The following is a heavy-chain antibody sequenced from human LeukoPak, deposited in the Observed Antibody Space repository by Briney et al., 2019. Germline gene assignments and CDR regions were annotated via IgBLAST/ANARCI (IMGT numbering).Heavy chain of an antibody. J-gene: IGHJ3*02. CDR3: AKDPGYNWNYGDAFDI. D-gene: IGHD1-7*01. V-gene: IGHV3-30*02. Sequence: PGGSLRLSRAASGFTFSSYGMHWVRQAPGKGLEWVAFIRYDGSNKYYADSVKGRFTISRDNSKNTLYLQMNSLRAEDTAVYYCAKDPGYNWNYGDAFDIWGQGTMVTVSS. CDR2: IRYDGSNK. CDR1: GFTFSSYG.